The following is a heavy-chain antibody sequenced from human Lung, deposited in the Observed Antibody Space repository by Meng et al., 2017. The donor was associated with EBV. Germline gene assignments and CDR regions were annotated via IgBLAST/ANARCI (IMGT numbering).Heavy chain of an antibody. V-gene: IGHV1-3*01. Sequence: QVQLVQSGAEVKKPXSSVKVXCKASGYTLTSYAMHWVRQAPGQRLEWMGWINAGNGNTKYSQRFQGRVTITRDTSASTAYMELSSLRSEDTTVYYCARAGYDSSGYYPQPFDYWGQGTLVTVSS. CDR1: GYTLTSYA. D-gene: IGHD3-22*01. CDR3: ARAGYDSSGYYPQPFDY. CDR2: INAGNGNT. J-gene: IGHJ4*02.